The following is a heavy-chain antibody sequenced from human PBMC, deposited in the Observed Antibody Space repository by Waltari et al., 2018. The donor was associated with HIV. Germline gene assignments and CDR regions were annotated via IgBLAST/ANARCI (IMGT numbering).Heavy chain of an antibody. Sequence: QVQLVHSGSELKKPGASVKISCKDSGYPFPSSSINGVRQAPGQGLEWLGWINTNTGNPMYAPGFTGRFVFSLDTSVSTAYLQINGLTAEDTAVYYCVRDSGRGRAFDFWGQGTMVSVSS. CDR3: VRDSGRGRAFDF. J-gene: IGHJ3*01. CDR2: INTNTGNP. CDR1: GYPFPSSS. V-gene: IGHV7-4-1*02. D-gene: IGHD6-25*01.